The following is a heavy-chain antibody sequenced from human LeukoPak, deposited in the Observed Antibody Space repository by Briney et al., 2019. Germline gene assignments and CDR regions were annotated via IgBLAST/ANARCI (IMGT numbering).Heavy chain of an antibody. CDR3: ARVDGNGFWTFDY. J-gene: IGHJ4*02. V-gene: IGHV4-59*01. D-gene: IGHD3-3*01. Sequence: SETLSLTCAVSGGSISSYYWSWIRQPPGKGLEWIGYIYYSGSTNYNPSLKSRVTISVDTSKNRFSLKLSSVTAADTAVYYCARVDGNGFWTFDYWGQGTLVTVSS. CDR1: GGSISSYY. CDR2: IYYSGST.